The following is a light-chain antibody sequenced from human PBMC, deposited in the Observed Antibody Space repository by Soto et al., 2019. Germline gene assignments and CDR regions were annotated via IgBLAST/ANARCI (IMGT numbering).Light chain of an antibody. J-gene: IGKJ4*01. CDR3: QQYGDWPLT. CDR1: QSVGNN. CDR2: ATS. Sequence: EIVLTQSPATLPVSPGDRATLSCRASQSVGNNFAWYQQKPGQAPRLLIFATSTRATGVPARFSGSGSGTEFTLTISSLQSEDFAVYYCQQYGDWPLTFGGGAKVEIE. V-gene: IGKV3-15*01.